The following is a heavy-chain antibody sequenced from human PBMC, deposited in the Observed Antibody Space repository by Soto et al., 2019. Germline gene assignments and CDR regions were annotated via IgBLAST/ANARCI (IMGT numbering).Heavy chain of an antibody. CDR2: IIPIFGTA. CDR1: GGTFSSYA. Sequence: GASVKVYCKASGGTFSSYAISWVRQAPGQVLEWMGGIIPIFGTANYAQKFQGRVTITADESTSTAYMELSSLRSEDTAVYYCARELYYYDSSGSDAFDIWGQGTMVTVSS. D-gene: IGHD3-22*01. V-gene: IGHV1-69*01. J-gene: IGHJ3*02. CDR3: ARELYYYDSSGSDAFDI.